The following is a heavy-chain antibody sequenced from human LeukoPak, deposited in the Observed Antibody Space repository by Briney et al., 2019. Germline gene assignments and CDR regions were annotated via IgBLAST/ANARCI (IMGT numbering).Heavy chain of an antibody. CDR3: ASSNGSNLPSKY. V-gene: IGHV3-23*01. J-gene: IGHJ4*02. D-gene: IGHD4-23*01. Sequence: GGSLRLSCAASGFTFSSYAMSWVRQAPGKGLEWVSAISGSGGNTVYADSVKGRFTISRDNAKNTLHLQMNSLRVEDTAVYYCASSNGSNLPSKYWGQGTLVTVSS. CDR2: ISGSGGNT. CDR1: GFTFSSYA.